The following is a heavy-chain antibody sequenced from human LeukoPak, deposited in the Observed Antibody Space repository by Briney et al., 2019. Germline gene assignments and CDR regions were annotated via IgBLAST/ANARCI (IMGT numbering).Heavy chain of an antibody. CDR2: ISGSGGST. CDR1: GFTFSSYA. D-gene: IGHD5-18*01. CDR3: AKDPSGYSSR. Sequence: PGGSLRLSCAASGFTFSSYAMRWVRQAPGKGLEWVSAISGSGGSTYYADSEKGRFTISRDNSKNTLYLQMNSLRAEDTGVYYCAKDPSGYSSRWGQGTLVTVSS. V-gene: IGHV3-23*01. J-gene: IGHJ4*02.